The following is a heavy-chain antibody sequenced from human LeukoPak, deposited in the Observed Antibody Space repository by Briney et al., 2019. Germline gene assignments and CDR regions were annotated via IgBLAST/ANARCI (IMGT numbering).Heavy chain of an antibody. J-gene: IGHJ4*02. D-gene: IGHD2-15*01. CDR3: AREGRYCSGGSCYSTFDY. Sequence: SVKVSCKASGYTFTSYAMHWVRQAPGQRLEWMGGIIPIFGTANYAQKFQGRVTITADESTSTAYMELSSLRSEDTAVYYCAREGRYCSGGSCYSTFDYWGQGTLVTVSS. CDR1: GYTFTSYA. CDR2: IIPIFGTA. V-gene: IGHV1-69*13.